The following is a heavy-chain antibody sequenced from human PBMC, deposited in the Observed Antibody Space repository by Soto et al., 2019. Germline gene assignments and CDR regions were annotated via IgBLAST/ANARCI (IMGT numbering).Heavy chain of an antibody. CDR3: VSPHSESSNAFDL. J-gene: IGHJ5*02. D-gene: IGHD3-10*01. CDR2: ISYDGENQ. V-gene: IGHV3-30*04. CDR1: GFSFSHYA. Sequence: VGSLRLSCAASGFSFSHYAMHWVRQPPGKGLEWVALISYDGENQYFTDSVRGRFTISRDNSKTAVYLEMNDLRLDDTATYYCVSPHSESSNAFDLWGQGTLVTVSS.